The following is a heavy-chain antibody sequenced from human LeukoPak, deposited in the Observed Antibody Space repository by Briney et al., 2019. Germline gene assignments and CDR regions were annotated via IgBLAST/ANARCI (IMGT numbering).Heavy chain of an antibody. V-gene: IGHV4-59*04. J-gene: IGHJ5*02. CDR3: ARGPLYTESFAKTWFDA. Sequence: NTGGSLRLSCAASGFTVSSNYMSWVRQALGKGLEWIGSIYYSGNTYYKPSLKGRVTISIDTSASQFSLNLRSVTAADTAVYFCARGPLYTESFAKTWFDAWGQGTLVTVSS. CDR2: IYYSGNT. CDR1: GFTVSSNY. D-gene: IGHD1-26*01.